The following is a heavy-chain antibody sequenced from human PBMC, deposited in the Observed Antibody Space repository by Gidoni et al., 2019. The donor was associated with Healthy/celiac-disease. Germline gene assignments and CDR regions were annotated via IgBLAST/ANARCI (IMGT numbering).Heavy chain of an antibody. V-gene: IGHV1-2*02. J-gene: IGHJ5*02. CDR1: GYTFTGYY. D-gene: IGHD4-17*01. CDR2: INPNSGGT. CDR3: ARERGRTVTTVRWFDP. Sequence: QVQLVQSGAEVKKPGASVKVSCKASGYTFTGYYMHWVRQAPGQGLEWMGWINPNSGGTNYAQKFQGRVTMTRDTSISTAYMELSRLRSDDTAVYYCARERGRTVTTVRWFDPWGQGTLVTVSS.